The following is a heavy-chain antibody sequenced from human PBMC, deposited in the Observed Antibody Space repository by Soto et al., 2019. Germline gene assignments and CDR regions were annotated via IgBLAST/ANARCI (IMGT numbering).Heavy chain of an antibody. J-gene: IGHJ4*02. CDR3: ARHLPGTVFGQDY. CDR1: GGSIISYY. D-gene: IGHD3-3*01. CDR2: IYSSGST. Sequence: SETLSLTCIFSGGSIISYYWSLIRQPPGKGLEWIGQIYSSGSTSYNPSLKSRVTISIDASENQFSLKLSSVTAADTAVYYCARHLPGTVFGQDYWGPGSQVTVSS. V-gene: IGHV4-59*08.